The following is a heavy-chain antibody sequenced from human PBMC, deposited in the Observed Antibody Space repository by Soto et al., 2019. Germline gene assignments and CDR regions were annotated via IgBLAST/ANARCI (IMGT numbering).Heavy chain of an antibody. CDR1: GGTFINYV. J-gene: IGHJ5*02. V-gene: IGHV1-69*01. Sequence: QVQLVQSGAEVRKPGSSVKVSCKISGGTFINYVISWLRQAPGQGLEWMGGLIPIFGAANLAQKFQGRVTITADESTSTVNMELNSLTSEDTAVYYCARGRSSPNFDPWGQGTLVTVSS. D-gene: IGHD6-6*01. CDR2: LIPIFGAA. CDR3: ARGRSSPNFDP.